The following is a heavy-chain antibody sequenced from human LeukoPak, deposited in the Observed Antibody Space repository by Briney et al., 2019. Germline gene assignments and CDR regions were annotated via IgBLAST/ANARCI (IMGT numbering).Heavy chain of an antibody. J-gene: IGHJ4*02. V-gene: IGHV1-2*02. Sequence: ASVKVSCKASGYTFTGYYMHWVRQAPGQGLEWMGWINPNSGGTNYAQKFQGRVTMTRDTSISTAYMELSRLRSEDTAVYYCATLSGAATRDFDYWGQGTLVTVSS. CDR3: ATLSGAATRDFDY. CDR2: INPNSGGT. CDR1: GYTFTGYY. D-gene: IGHD2-15*01.